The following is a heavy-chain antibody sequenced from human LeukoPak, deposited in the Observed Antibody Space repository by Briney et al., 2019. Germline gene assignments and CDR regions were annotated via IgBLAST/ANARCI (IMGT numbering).Heavy chain of an antibody. CDR1: GFMFSDYS. Sequence: PGGSLRLSCGASGFMFSDYSMRWVRQAPGKGLEWSLYIAIDSGNTNYADSVREGFTISGDKAKTSLYLQMNSLRVEDTAVYYCARDYKYAIDNSGQGTLVTVSS. V-gene: IGHV3-11*06. D-gene: IGHD5-24*01. CDR3: ARDYKYAIDN. J-gene: IGHJ4*01. CDR2: IAIDSGNT.